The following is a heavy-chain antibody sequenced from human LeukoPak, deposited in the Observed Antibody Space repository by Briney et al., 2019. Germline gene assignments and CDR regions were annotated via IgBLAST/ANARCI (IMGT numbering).Heavy chain of an antibody. CDR1: GFTFSSYG. D-gene: IGHD2-15*01. CDR3: ARSYCSGGSCYVSDY. V-gene: IGHV3-30*02. CDR2: IRYDGSNK. J-gene: IGHJ4*02. Sequence: GGSLRLSCAASGFTFSSYGMHWVRQAPGKGLEWVAFIRYDGSNKYYAGSVKGRFTISRDNSKNTLYLQMNSLRSDDTAVYYCARSYCSGGSCYVSDYWGQGTLVTVSS.